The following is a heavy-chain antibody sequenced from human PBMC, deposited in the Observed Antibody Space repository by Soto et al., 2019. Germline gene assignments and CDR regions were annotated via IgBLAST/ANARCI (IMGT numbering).Heavy chain of an antibody. CDR1: GFTFSSYA. Sequence: EVQLLESGGGLVQPGGSLRLSCAASGFTFSSYAMSWVRQAPGKGLEWASVISGSGGSTYYADSVKGRFTISRDNSKNTLYLQMNSLRAEDTAVYYCAKVSPRGFLDGDYDELGAFDIWGQGTMVTVSS. V-gene: IGHV3-23*01. J-gene: IGHJ3*02. CDR2: ISGSGGST. D-gene: IGHD4-17*01. CDR3: AKVSPRGFLDGDYDELGAFDI.